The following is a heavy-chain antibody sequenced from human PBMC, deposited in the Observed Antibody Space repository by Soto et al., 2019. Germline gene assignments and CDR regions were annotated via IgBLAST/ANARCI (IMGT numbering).Heavy chain of an antibody. V-gene: IGHV4-31*03. CDR2: IYYSGST. CDR3: ARDKDDSSGYYFDY. J-gene: IGHJ4*02. Sequence: PSETLSLTCTVSGGSISSGGYYWSWIRQHPGEGLEWIGYIYYSGSTYYNPSLKSRVTISVDTSKNQFSLKLSSVTAADTAVYYCARDKDDSSGYYFDYWGQGTLVTVSS. D-gene: IGHD3-22*01. CDR1: GGSISSGGYY.